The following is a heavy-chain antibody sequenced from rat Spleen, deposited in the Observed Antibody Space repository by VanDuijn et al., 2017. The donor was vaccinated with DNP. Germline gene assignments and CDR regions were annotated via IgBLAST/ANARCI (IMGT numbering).Heavy chain of an antibody. D-gene: IGHD1-11*01. CDR3: AKGPNYGGWSDYFDY. CDR1: GFIFFDYW. V-gene: IGHV4-2*01. Sequence: EVKLVKSGGGLVQPGRSLKLSCAASGFIFFDYWMGWVRQAPGKGLEWIGEINKDSSRINYNTSLRDKFTISRDNAQNTLYLQVSKLGSEDTAIYYCAKGPNYGGWSDYFDYWGQGVMVTVSS. CDR2: INKDSSRI. J-gene: IGHJ2*01.